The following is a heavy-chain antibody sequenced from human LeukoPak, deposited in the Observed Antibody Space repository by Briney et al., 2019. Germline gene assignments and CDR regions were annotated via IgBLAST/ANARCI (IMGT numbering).Heavy chain of an antibody. CDR2: ASAYAVNT. Sequence: ASVKVSCKTSGYTFTSYGITWVRQAPGQGLEWMGWASAYAVNTNYVQKIQGRVTMTTDTSTSTPYMELRSLRSDDTAVYYCARDCIGCHGFDYWGQGTLVTVSS. CDR3: ARDCIGCHGFDY. J-gene: IGHJ4*02. V-gene: IGHV1-18*01. CDR1: GYTFTSYG. D-gene: IGHD2-15*01.